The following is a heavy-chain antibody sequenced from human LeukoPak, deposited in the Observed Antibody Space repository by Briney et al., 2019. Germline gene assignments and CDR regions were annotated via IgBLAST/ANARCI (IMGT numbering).Heavy chain of an antibody. CDR3: ARGGATVVGTRADWFDA. V-gene: IGHV1-2*02. Sequence: ASVKVSCTASGYTFTGNYLTWVRQAPGQGFGWVGWINPTTGGTNYAQKFQGRVTMTRDRYINTVYMELTGLISDDTAVYYCARGGATVVGTRADWFDAWGQGTLVSVSS. D-gene: IGHD6-13*01. J-gene: IGHJ5*02. CDR2: INPTTGGT. CDR1: GYTFTGNY.